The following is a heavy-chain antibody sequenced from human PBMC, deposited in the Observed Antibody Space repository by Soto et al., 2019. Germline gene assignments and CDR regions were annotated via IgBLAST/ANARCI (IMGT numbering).Heavy chain of an antibody. CDR1: GYTFTSYG. D-gene: IGHD2-15*01. CDR2: ISAYNGNT. CDR3: ARATVYCSGGSCYSGSAFDI. J-gene: IGHJ3*02. V-gene: IGHV1-18*01. Sequence: ASVKVSCKASGYTFTSYGISWVRQAPGQGLEWMGWISAYNGNTNYAQKLQGRVTMTTDTSTSTAYMELRSLRSDDTAVYYCARATVYCSGGSCYSGSAFDIWGQGTMVTVS.